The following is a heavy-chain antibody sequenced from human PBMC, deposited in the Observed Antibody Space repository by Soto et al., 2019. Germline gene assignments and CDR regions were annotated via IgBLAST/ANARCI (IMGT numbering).Heavy chain of an antibody. V-gene: IGHV1-69*01. CDR2: IIPIFGTA. D-gene: IGHD3-22*01. Sequence: QVQLVQSGAEVKKPGSSVKVSCKASGDTFSSYAISWVRQAPGQGLEWMGGIIPIFGTANYAQKFQGRVTITADESTSTAYMELSSLRSEDTALYYCARDGSGYRSRASPMDVWGQGTTVTVSS. CDR1: GDTFSSYA. J-gene: IGHJ6*02. CDR3: ARDGSGYRSRASPMDV.